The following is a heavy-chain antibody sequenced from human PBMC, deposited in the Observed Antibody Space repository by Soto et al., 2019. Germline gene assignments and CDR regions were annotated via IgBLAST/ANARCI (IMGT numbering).Heavy chain of an antibody. CDR3: ARGSAYSDYDLEY. J-gene: IGHJ4*02. Sequence: GGSLRLSCAASGFTFSTYAMTWVRQAPGKGLEWVSGVSGTGRSAYYADSVKGRFTISRDKSTNTLYLHMNSLRAEDTAVYYYARGSAYSDYDLEYWGQGTLVTVSS. V-gene: IGHV3-23*01. D-gene: IGHD4-17*01. CDR2: VSGTGRSA. CDR1: GFTFSTYA.